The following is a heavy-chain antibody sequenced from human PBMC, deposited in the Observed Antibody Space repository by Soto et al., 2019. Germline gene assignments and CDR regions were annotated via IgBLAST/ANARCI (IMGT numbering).Heavy chain of an antibody. CDR2: IYYSGST. Sequence: SETLSLTCIVSGGSISSSSYYWGWIRQHPGKRLEWIESIYYSGSTYYNPSLKSRVTISVDTSKNQFSLKLSSVTAADTAVYYCARHIHSTTGDYYYYYGMDVWGQGTTVTVSS. CDR1: GGSISSSSYY. V-gene: IGHV4-39*01. J-gene: IGHJ6*02. CDR3: ARHIHSTTGDYYYYYGMDV. D-gene: IGHD2-21*02.